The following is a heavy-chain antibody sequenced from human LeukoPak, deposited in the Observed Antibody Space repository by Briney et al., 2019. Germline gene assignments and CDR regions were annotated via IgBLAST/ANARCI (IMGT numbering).Heavy chain of an antibody. CDR1: GYTFTSYG. D-gene: IGHD6-13*01. Sequence: ASVKVSCKASGYTFTSYGISWVRQAPGQGLEWMGWISAYNGNTNYAQKLQGRVTMTTDTSTSTAYMELRSLRSDDTAVYYCARAYSSSWFRFDAYYYYYYMDVWGKGTTVTVSS. J-gene: IGHJ6*03. CDR3: ARAYSSSWFRFDAYYYYYYMDV. CDR2: ISAYNGNT. V-gene: IGHV1-18*01.